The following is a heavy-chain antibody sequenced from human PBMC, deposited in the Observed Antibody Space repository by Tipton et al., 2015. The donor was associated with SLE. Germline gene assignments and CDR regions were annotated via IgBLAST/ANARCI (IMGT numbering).Heavy chain of an antibody. V-gene: IGHV1-69*05. CDR3: ARDGIAVAGAAYYYYMDV. D-gene: IGHD6-19*01. CDR1: GGTFSSYA. CDR2: IIPIFGTA. J-gene: IGHJ6*03. Sequence: QLVQSGAEVKKPGSSVKVSCKASGGTFSSYAISWVRQAPGQGLEWMGGIIPIFGTANYAQKFQGRVTITTDESTSTAYMELSSLRSEDTAVYYCARDGIAVAGAAYYYYMDVWGKGTTVTVSS.